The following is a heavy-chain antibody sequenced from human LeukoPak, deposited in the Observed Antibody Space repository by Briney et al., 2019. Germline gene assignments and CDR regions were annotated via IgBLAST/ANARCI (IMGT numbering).Heavy chain of an antibody. Sequence: ASVKVSCKASGYTFTSYYMHWVRQAPGQGLEWMGIINPSAGSTSYAQKFQGRVTMTRDMSTSTVYMELSSLRSEDTAVYYCARGGCSRTSCYYYYYMDVWGKGTTVTV. CDR3: ARGGCSRTSCYYYYYMDV. CDR2: INPSAGST. J-gene: IGHJ6*03. D-gene: IGHD2-2*01. V-gene: IGHV1-46*01. CDR1: GYTFTSYY.